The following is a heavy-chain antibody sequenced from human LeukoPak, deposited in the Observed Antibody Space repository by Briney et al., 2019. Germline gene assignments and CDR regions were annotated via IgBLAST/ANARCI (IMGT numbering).Heavy chain of an antibody. J-gene: IGHJ5*02. Sequence: ASVKVSCKASGYTFTGYYMHWVRQAPGQGLEWMGWMNPNSGNTGYAQKFQGRVTMTRNTSISTAYMELSSLRSEDTAVYYCARVIRRGRSSRSFDPWGQGTLVTVSS. CDR3: ARVIRRGRSSRSFDP. D-gene: IGHD6-6*01. CDR2: MNPNSGNT. V-gene: IGHV1-8*02. CDR1: GYTFTGYY.